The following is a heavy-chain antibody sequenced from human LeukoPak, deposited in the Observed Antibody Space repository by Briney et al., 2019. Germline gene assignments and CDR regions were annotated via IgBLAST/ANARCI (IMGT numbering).Heavy chain of an antibody. V-gene: IGHV4-34*01. D-gene: IGHD1-26*01. Sequence: SETLSLTCAVYGGSFSGYYWSWIRQPPGKGLEWIGEINHSGSTNYNPSLKSRVTISVDTSKNQFSLTLSSVTAADTAVYFCARARENLDYWGQGTLVTVSS. J-gene: IGHJ4*02. CDR2: INHSGST. CDR1: GGSFSGYY. CDR3: ARARENLDY.